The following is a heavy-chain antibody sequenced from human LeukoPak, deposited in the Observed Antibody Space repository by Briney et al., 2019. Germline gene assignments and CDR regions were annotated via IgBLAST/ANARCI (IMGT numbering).Heavy chain of an antibody. J-gene: IGHJ6*02. V-gene: IGHV3-53*01. CDR1: RFTVSSNY. D-gene: IGHD3-10*01. Sequence: GGSLRLSCAASRFTVSSNYMSWVRQAPGKGLEWVSVIYSGGSTYYADSVKGRFTISRDNSKNTLYLQMNSLRAEDTAVYYCARVSGSGSYYPLYYGMDVWGQGTTVTVSS. CDR2: IYSGGST. CDR3: ARVSGSGSYYPLYYGMDV.